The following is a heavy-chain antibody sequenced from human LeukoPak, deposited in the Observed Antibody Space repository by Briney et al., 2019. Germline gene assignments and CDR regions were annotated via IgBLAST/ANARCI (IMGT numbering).Heavy chain of an antibody. D-gene: IGHD2-2*02. CDR1: GFTFSNYS. Sequence: PGGSLRLSCAASGFTFSNYSMNWVRQAPGKGLEWVSYIDSRSTTTYYADSVRGRFTISRDNAKNSLYLQMNSLRAEDTAVYYCARAPPGCSSTSCYTDYYYMDVWGKGTTVTVSS. J-gene: IGHJ6*03. CDR3: ARAPPGCSSTSCYTDYYYMDV. CDR2: IDSRSTTT. V-gene: IGHV3-48*04.